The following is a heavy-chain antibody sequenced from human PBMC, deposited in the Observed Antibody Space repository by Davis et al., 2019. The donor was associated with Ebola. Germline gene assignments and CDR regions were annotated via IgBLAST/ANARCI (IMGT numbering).Heavy chain of an antibody. CDR3: AKDIQGGSSYLDY. CDR2: VSVPGLT. V-gene: IGHV3-23*01. Sequence: ETLSLTCAVYGGSFSGYYWSWIRQPPGKGLEWVSEVSVPGLTHYADPVKGRFTISRDISKNIVYLEMKSLRAEDTAIYYCAKDIQGGSSYLDYWGQGTLVTVSS. CDR1: GGSFSGYY. J-gene: IGHJ4*02. D-gene: IGHD3-16*01.